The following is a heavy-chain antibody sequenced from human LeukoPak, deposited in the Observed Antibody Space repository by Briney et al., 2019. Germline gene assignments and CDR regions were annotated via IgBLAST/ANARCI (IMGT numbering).Heavy chain of an antibody. CDR1: GGSFSGYY. D-gene: IGHD2-21*01. CDR3: ARVWDTDQAIDP. J-gene: IGHJ5*02. V-gene: IGHV4-59*01. Sequence: SETLSLTCAVYGGSFSGYYWSWIRQPPGKGLEWIGYIYYSGSTNYNPSLKSRVTISVDTSKNQFSLKLSSVTAADTAVYYCARVWDTDQAIDPWGQGTLVTVSS. CDR2: IYYSGST.